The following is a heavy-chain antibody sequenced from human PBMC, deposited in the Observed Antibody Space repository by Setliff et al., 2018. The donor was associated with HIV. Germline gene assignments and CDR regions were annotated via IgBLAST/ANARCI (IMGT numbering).Heavy chain of an antibody. CDR2: IYSDTST. CDR3: ARDLSNSELYYFYYMDV. Sequence: PGGSLRLSCAVSGFTVSTSYMNWVRQAPGKGLEWVSVIYSDTSTYYADSVKGRFTISRDNSKNTLYLQMNSLRAEDTAVYYCARDLSNSELYYFYYMDVWGKGTTVTVSS. CDR1: GFTVSTSY. V-gene: IGHV3-66*01. D-gene: IGHD4-4*01. J-gene: IGHJ6*03.